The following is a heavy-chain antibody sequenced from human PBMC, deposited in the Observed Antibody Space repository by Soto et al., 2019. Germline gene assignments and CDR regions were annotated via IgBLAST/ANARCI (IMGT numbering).Heavy chain of an antibody. CDR3: ARGPSTSLIMPWFDP. D-gene: IGHD2-2*01. V-gene: IGHV4-59*01. CDR1: GGSINDYY. Sequence: PSETLSLTCTVSGGSINDYYWSLMRQPPGKGLEWIAYIHYNGGTNYNPSLKSRVTISLDRSKNQFSLKLSSVTAADTAVYYCARGPSTSLIMPWFDPWGQGTMVTVSS. J-gene: IGHJ5*02. CDR2: IHYNGGT.